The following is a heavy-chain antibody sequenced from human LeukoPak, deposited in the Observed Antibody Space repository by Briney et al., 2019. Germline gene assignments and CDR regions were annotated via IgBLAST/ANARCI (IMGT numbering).Heavy chain of an antibody. CDR1: GYTFTGYY. V-gene: IGHV1-2*02. Sequence: ASVKVSCKASGYTFTGYYMHWVRQAPGQGLEWMGWINPNSGGTNYAQKFQGRVTMTRDTSISTAYMELSRLRSDDTAVYYCARAQDTASANDFEYWGQGTLVTVSS. CDR2: INPNSGGT. J-gene: IGHJ4*02. D-gene: IGHD5-18*01. CDR3: ARAQDTASANDFEY.